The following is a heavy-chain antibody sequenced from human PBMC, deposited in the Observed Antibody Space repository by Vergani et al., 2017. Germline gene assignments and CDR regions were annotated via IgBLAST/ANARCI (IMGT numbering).Heavy chain of an antibody. Sequence: QVQLQESGPGLVKPSQTLSLTCTVSGGSISSGGYYWSWIRQHPGKGLEWIGYIYYSGSTYYNPSLKSRVTISVDTSKNQFSLKLSSVTAADTAVYYCARAAPSYCGGDCYGDAFDIWGQGTMVTVSS. D-gene: IGHD2-21*02. J-gene: IGHJ3*02. CDR1: GGSISSGGYY. CDR3: ARAAPSYCGGDCYGDAFDI. CDR2: IYYSGST. V-gene: IGHV4-31*03.